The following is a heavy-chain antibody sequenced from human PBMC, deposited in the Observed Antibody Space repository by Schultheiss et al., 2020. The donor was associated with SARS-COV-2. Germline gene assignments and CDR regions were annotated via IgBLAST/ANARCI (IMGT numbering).Heavy chain of an antibody. Sequence: SETLSLTCTVSGGSISSYYWSWIRQPPGKGLEWIGYIYFSGRTNYNPSLKSRVTISVDTSKNQFSLKLSSVTAADTAVYYCASGAVAATGDFDYWGQGTLVTVSS. CDR3: ASGAVAATGDFDY. D-gene: IGHD6-19*01. V-gene: IGHV4-59*01. J-gene: IGHJ4*02. CDR1: GGSISSYY. CDR2: IYFSGRT.